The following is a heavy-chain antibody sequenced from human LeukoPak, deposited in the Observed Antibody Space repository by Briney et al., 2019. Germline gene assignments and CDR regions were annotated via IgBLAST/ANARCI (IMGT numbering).Heavy chain of an antibody. V-gene: IGHV4-59*08. CDR2: IYYIGST. J-gene: IGHJ4*02. Sequence: DPSETLSLTCTVSSGSISNYYWSWIRQPPEKGLEWIGYIYYIGSTNYDPSLKSRLTMSLDTSKNQFSLNLSSVTAADTAVYYCARTYGDPRRGYFDYWGQGTLVTVSS. D-gene: IGHD4-17*01. CDR3: ARTYGDPRRGYFDY. CDR1: SGSISNYY.